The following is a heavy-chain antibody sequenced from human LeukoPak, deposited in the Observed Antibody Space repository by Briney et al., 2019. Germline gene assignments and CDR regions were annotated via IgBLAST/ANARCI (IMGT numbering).Heavy chain of an antibody. CDR1: GFTFSSSA. CDR2: IAHHGNNR. D-gene: IGHD2-8*02. J-gene: IGHJ4*02. V-gene: IGHV3-30*02. CDR3: AKDGSWSCTD. Sequence: GGSLRLSCGASGFTFSSSAMHWVRQGPGKGLEWVAYIAHHGNNRYYADSVKGRFTISRDNSKGSLYLQMNSLRADDTAVYYCAKDGSWSCTDWGQGTLVRVSS.